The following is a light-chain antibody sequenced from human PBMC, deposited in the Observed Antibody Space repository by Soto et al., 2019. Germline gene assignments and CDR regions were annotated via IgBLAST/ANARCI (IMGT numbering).Light chain of an antibody. V-gene: IGKV3-20*01. CDR3: QQYGSSIT. J-gene: IGKJ5*01. CDR2: GAS. Sequence: EIVLTQSPGTLSLSLGERATLSCGASQTVTSRYLAWYQHKPGLAPRIIIYGASSRAAGIPDRFSGSGSGTDFTLTISRLEPEDFAVYYCQQYGSSITFGQGTRLEI. CDR1: QTVTSRY.